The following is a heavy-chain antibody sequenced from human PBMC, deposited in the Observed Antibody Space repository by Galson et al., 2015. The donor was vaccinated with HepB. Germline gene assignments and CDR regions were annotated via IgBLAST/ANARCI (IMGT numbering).Heavy chain of an antibody. D-gene: IGHD3/OR15-3a*01. CDR1: GGSISSGGYY. V-gene: IGHV4-31*03. J-gene: IGHJ4*02. Sequence: TLSLTCTVSGGSISSGGYYWSWICQHPGKGLEWIGYIYYSGSTYYNPSLKSRVTISVDTSKNQFSLKLSSVTAADTAVYYCASVRFMHCLLSPADLHYWLPRTLLTLSS. CDR2: IYYSGST. CDR3: ASVRFMHCLLSPADLHY.